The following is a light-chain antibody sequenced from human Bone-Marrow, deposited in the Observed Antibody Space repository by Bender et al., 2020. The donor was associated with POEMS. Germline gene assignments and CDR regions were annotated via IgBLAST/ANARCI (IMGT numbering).Light chain of an antibody. CDR2: EVS. CDR3: SSYTSSRTVL. CDR1: SSDVGRYNR. Sequence: QSALTQPPSVSGSPGQSVTISCTGTSSDVGRYNRVSWYQQPPGTAPKLLIYEVSNRPSGVSNRFSGSKSGNTASLTIAGLQGEDEADYDCSSYTSSRTVLFGGGTRLTVL. V-gene: IGLV2-18*02. J-gene: IGLJ2*01.